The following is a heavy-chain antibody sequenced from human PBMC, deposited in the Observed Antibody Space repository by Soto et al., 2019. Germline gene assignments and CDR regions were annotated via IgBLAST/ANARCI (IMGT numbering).Heavy chain of an antibody. CDR3: ARDTETLGPRANDALDI. J-gene: IGHJ3*02. CDR2: INAGSGNT. CDR1: GYTFSAYT. D-gene: IGHD3-3*02. V-gene: IGHV1-3*01. Sequence: QAQLVQSGAEMKKPGASVKVSCKATGYTFSAYTMNWVRQAPGQSLEWMGWINAGSGNTKYSQNFQGRVSITRDTSASTVYRELTGLTSEDTAVYYCARDTETLGPRANDALDIWGQGTMVTVSS.